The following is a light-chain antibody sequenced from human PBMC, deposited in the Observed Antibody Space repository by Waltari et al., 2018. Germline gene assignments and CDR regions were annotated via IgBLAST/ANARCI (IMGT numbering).Light chain of an antibody. J-gene: IGKJ3*01. CDR2: EAS. Sequence: DIQMTKSPSSLYASVGERVTITCQANQDIRNNLNWYQQKPGKAPNLLIFEASTLETGVPSRFSGSGFGRDFSFTISSLQSEDIATYFCQQSNNLPVTFGPGTKVHIK. CDR3: QQSNNLPVT. CDR1: QDIRNN. V-gene: IGKV1-33*01.